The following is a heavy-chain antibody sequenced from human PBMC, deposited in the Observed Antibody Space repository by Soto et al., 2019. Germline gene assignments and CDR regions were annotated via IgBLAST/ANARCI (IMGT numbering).Heavy chain of an antibody. CDR1: GFTFSSYA. CDR2: ISGSGGST. CDR3: AKARAQYYDFWSGYPIDY. D-gene: IGHD3-3*01. J-gene: IGHJ4*02. Sequence: WGSLRLSCAASGFTFSSYAMSWVRQAPGKGLEWVSAISGSGGSTYYADSVKGRFTISRDNSKNTLYLQMNSLRAEDTAVYYCAKARAQYYDFWSGYPIDYWGQGTLVTVSS. V-gene: IGHV3-23*01.